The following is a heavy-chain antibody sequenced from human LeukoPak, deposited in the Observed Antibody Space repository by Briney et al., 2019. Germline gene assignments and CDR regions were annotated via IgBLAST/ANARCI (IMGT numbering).Heavy chain of an antibody. Sequence: GGSLRLSCAASGFTFSTYGMHWVRQAPGKGLEWVAVISYDGSNKYYADSVKGRFTISRDSSKNTLYLQMITLRAEDTAVYYCAKDHTVGFDYWGQGTLATVSS. CDR3: AKDHTVGFDY. CDR1: GFTFSTYG. J-gene: IGHJ4*02. CDR2: ISYDGSNK. D-gene: IGHD1-26*01. V-gene: IGHV3-30*18.